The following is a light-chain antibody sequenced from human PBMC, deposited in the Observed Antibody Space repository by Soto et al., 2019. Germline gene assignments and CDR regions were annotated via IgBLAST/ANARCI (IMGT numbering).Light chain of an antibody. CDR2: WAS. J-gene: IGKJ1*01. V-gene: IGKV4-1*01. CDR1: QSVLYSSNNKNY. Sequence: DIVMTQSPDSLAVSLGERATINCKSSQSVLYSSNNKNYLAWYQQKPGQPPKALIYWASTRESGVPDRFSGSGSGTDFTLTISSLQAEDLAVYYCQQYYTTPWTFGQGTKVEIE. CDR3: QQYYTTPWT.